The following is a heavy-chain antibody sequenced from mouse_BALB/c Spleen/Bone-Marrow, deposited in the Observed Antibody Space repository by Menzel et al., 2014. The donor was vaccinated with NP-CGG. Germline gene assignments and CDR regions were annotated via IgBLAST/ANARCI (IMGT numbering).Heavy chain of an antibody. D-gene: IGHD2-4*01. CDR3: TRDHDYGWYFDV. J-gene: IGHJ1*01. Sequence: DVKLVESGGGLVQPGGSRKLSCTASGFTFSSFGMHWVRQAPEKGLEWVAYISSDSDTIYYADTVKGRFTISRDNPKNTLFLQMTRLRSEDTAMYGRTRDHDYGWYFDVWGAGTTVTVSS. CDR1: GFTFSSFG. V-gene: IGHV5-17*02. CDR2: ISSDSDTI.